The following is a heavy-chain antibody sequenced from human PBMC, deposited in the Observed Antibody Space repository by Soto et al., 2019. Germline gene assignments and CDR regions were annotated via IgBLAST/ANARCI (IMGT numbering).Heavy chain of an antibody. CDR2: IIPILGTA. V-gene: IGHV1-69*01. J-gene: IGHJ6*02. D-gene: IGHD2-2*02. CDR3: ATDFYCSSTSCYTSGGDYYYGMDV. CDR1: GGTFSSYA. Sequence: QVQLVQSGAEVKKPGSSVKVSCKASGGTFSSYAISWVRQAPGQGLEWMGGIIPILGTANYAQKFQGRVTITADESTRTAYMELSRLRSEDTAVYYCATDFYCSSTSCYTSGGDYYYGMDVWGQGTTVTVSS.